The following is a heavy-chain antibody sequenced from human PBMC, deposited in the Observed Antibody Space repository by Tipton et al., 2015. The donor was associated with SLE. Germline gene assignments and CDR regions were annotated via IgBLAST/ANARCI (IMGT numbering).Heavy chain of an antibody. Sequence: TLSLTCAVYGGSFSGYYWSWIRQPPGKGLEWIGEINHSGSTNYNPSLKSRVTMSIDMSKNQFSLSLTSVTAADTAIYYCARDTYFGLDVWGQGTTVIVSS. CDR3: ARDTYFGLDV. V-gene: IGHV4-34*01. J-gene: IGHJ6*02. CDR1: GGSFSGYY. D-gene: IGHD5-18*01. CDR2: INHSGST.